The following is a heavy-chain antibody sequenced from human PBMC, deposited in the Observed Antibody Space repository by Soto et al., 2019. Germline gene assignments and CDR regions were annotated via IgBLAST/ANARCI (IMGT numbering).Heavy chain of an antibody. CDR1: GGAFSGYY. CDR2: INHSGTT. D-gene: IGHD2-2*01. CDR3: ARAGEYQLLLKDYYYYYMDV. V-gene: IGHV4-34*01. J-gene: IGHJ6*03. Sequence: QVQLQQWGAGLLKPSETLSLTCAVYGGAFSGYYWSWIRQPPGKGLEWIGEINHSGTTNYNPSLKSRVTISVDTAKNQLYLKLSSVTAADTAVYYCARAGEYQLLLKDYYYYYMDVWGKGTTVTVSS.